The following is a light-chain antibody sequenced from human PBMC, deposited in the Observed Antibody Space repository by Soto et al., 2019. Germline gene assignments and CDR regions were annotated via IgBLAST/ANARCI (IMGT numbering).Light chain of an antibody. J-gene: IGKJ4*01. CDR3: QQSYTTPLT. CDR2: AAS. V-gene: IGKV1-39*01. CDR1: QSISSY. Sequence: DIQMTQSPSSLSASVVARVTITCRASQSISSYLNLYQQKPGKAPNPLIYAASTLQSGVQSRFSGSVSGTDFTLTIRSLQPEECSTYYCQQSYTTPLTFGGGTKVEIK.